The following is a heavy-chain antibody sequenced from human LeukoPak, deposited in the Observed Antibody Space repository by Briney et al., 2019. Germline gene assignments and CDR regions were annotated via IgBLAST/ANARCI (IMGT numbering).Heavy chain of an antibody. CDR3: ARDSGDRTVDY. Sequence: GGSLRLSCAASGFTFTYYAMHWVRQAPGKGLGWVSVIYSGGSTYYADSVKGRFTISRDNSKNTLYLQMNSLRAEDTAVYYCARDSGDRTVDYWGQGTLVTVSS. CDR2: IYSGGST. CDR1: GFTFTYYA. J-gene: IGHJ4*02. V-gene: IGHV3-66*01. D-gene: IGHD3-10*01.